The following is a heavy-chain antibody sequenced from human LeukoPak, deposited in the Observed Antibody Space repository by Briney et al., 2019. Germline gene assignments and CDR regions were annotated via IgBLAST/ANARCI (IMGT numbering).Heavy chain of an antibody. CDR1: GFTFSSNW. CDR2: IKQDGSEK. D-gene: IGHD3-10*01. V-gene: IGHV3-7*01. Sequence: GGSLRLSCGASGFTFSSNWMSWVRQAPGKGLEWVANIKQDGSEKYYVDSVKGRFTISRDNAKNSLYLQMNSLRAEDTAVYYCARDPYGSGGYCDYWGQGTLVTVSS. CDR3: ARDPYGSGGYCDY. J-gene: IGHJ4*02.